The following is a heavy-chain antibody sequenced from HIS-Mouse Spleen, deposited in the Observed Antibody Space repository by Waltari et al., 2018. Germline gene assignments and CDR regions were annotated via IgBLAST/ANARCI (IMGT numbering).Heavy chain of an antibody. J-gene: IGHJ4*02. CDR3: ARSIYRGLDYFDY. D-gene: IGHD4-4*01. CDR1: GGSFSGYY. Sequence: QVQLQQWGAGLLKPSETLSLTCAVYGGSFSGYYWSWIRQPPGKGLEWIGEINHRGSTHYNPSLKSRVTISVDTSKNQFSLKLSSVTAADTAVYYCARSIYRGLDYFDYWGQGTLVTVSS. V-gene: IGHV4-34*01. CDR2: INHRGST.